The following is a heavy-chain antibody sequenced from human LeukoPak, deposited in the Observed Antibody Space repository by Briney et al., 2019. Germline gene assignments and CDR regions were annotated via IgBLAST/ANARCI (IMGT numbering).Heavy chain of an antibody. CDR3: ATSGSYRNWFDP. J-gene: IGHJ5*02. D-gene: IGHD1-26*01. Sequence: GGSLRLSCAASGFTFSSYSMNWVRQAPGKGLEWVANIKQDGSEKYYVDSVKGRFTISRDNAKNSLYLQMNSLRAEDTAVYYCATSGSYRNWFDPWGQGTLVTVSS. CDR2: IKQDGSEK. CDR1: GFTFSSYS. V-gene: IGHV3-7*01.